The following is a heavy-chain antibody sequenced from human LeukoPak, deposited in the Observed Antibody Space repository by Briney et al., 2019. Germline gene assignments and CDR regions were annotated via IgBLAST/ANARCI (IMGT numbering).Heavy chain of an antibody. V-gene: IGHV3-23*01. J-gene: IGHJ4*02. Sequence: GASLRLSCAAAGFTFSNYAMSWVRQAPGKGLEWVSAITGSGGNTYYADSVKGRFTISRDNSKNTVFLQMNSLRAEDTAVYYCAKWGDYDVLTGYYVSDYWGQGTLVTVSS. CDR1: GFTFSNYA. D-gene: IGHD3-9*01. CDR3: AKWGDYDVLTGYYVSDY. CDR2: ITGSGGNT.